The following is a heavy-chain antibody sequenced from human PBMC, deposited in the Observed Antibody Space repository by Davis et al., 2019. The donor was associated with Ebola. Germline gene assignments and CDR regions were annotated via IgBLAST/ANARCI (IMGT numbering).Heavy chain of an antibody. J-gene: IGHJ4*02. V-gene: IGHV3-23*01. D-gene: IGHD3-10*01. CDR2: ISGSGGST. CDR1: GFTFSSYA. CDR3: AKVKFARLTGGGGYFDY. Sequence: GGSLRLSCAASGFTFSSYAMSWVRQAPGKGLEWVSAISGSGGSTYYADSVKGRFTISRDNSKNTLYLQMNNLRAEDTAVYYCAKVKFARLTGGGGYFDYWGQGTLVTVSS.